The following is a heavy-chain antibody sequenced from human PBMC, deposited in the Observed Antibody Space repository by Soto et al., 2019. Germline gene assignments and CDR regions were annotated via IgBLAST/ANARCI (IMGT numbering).Heavy chain of an antibody. D-gene: IGHD6-13*01. CDR1: GFTFSSYS. CDR3: ARAERGEQQLVPDY. Sequence: GGSLRLSCAASGFTFSSYSMNWVRQAPGKGLEWVSYISSSSSTIYYADSVKGRFTISRDNAKNSLYLQMNRLRDEDTAVYYCARAERGEQQLVPDYWGQGTLVTVSS. CDR2: ISSSSSTI. V-gene: IGHV3-48*02. J-gene: IGHJ4*02.